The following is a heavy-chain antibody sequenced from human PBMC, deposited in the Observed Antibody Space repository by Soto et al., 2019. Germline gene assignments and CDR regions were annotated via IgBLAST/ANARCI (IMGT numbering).Heavy chain of an antibody. J-gene: IGHJ6*02. V-gene: IGHV1-2*02. Sequence: ASVKVSCKASGYTFTGYYMHWVRQAPGQGLEWMGWINPNSGGTNYAQKFQGRVTMTRDTSIGTAYMELSRLRSDDTAVYYCAREPHSSWRSYYYYGMDVWGQETKVTVSS. CDR2: INPNSGGT. CDR1: GYTFTGYY. CDR3: AREPHSSWRSYYYYGMDV. D-gene: IGHD6-13*01.